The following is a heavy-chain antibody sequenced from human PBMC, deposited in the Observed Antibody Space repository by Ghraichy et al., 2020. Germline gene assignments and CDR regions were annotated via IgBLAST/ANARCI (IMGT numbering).Heavy chain of an antibody. CDR2: ISAYNGNT. V-gene: IGHV1-18*01. CDR3: ARDSFRRTVTTYSDY. Sequence: ASVKVSCKASGYTFTSYGISWVRQAPGQGLEWMGWISAYNGNTNYAQKLQGRVTMTTDTSTSTAYMELRSLRSDDTAVYYCARDSFRRTVTTYSDYWGQGTLVTVSS. J-gene: IGHJ4*02. D-gene: IGHD4-11*01. CDR1: GYTFTSYG.